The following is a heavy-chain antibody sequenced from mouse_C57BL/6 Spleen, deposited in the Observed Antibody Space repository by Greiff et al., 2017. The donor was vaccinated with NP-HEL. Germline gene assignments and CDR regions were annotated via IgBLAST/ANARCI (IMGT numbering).Heavy chain of an antibody. CDR1: GYSITSGYD. D-gene: IGHD2-4*01. Sequence: EVQLQESGPGMVKPSQSLSLTCTVTGYSITSGYDWHWIRHFPGNKLEWMGYISYSGSTNYNPSLKSRISITHDTSKNHFFLKLNSVTTEDTATYYCAREGNDYSFDYWGQGTTLTVSS. V-gene: IGHV3-1*01. CDR2: ISYSGST. CDR3: AREGNDYSFDY. J-gene: IGHJ2*01.